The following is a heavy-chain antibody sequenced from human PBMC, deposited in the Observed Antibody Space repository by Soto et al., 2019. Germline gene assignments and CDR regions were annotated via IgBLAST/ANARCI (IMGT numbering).Heavy chain of an antibody. V-gene: IGHV4-31*03. CDR1: GGSISSGGYY. CDR2: IYYSGST. Sequence: QVHLQESGPGLVKPSQTLSLTCTVSGGSISSGGYYWSWIRQHPGKGLEWIGNIYYSGSTYYNPSLQSRITRSVYTSKNQSSLMRTSVTAADTAVYYCARSVSTWGQGTLVTVSS. J-gene: IGHJ5*02. CDR3: ARSVST.